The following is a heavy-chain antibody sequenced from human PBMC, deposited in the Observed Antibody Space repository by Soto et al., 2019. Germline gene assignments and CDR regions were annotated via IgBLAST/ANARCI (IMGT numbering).Heavy chain of an antibody. CDR2: IKSKTDGGTT. D-gene: IGHD2-2*01. V-gene: IGHV3-15*01. CDR3: TTDGLPPPVVVPAAIELAVDY. Sequence: GGSLRLSCAASGFTFSNAWMSWVRQAPGKGLEWVGRIKSKTDGGTTDYAAPVKGRFTISRDDSKNTLYLQMNSLKTEDTAVYYCTTDGLPPPVVVPAAIELAVDYWGQGTLVTVSS. CDR1: GFTFSNAW. J-gene: IGHJ4*02.